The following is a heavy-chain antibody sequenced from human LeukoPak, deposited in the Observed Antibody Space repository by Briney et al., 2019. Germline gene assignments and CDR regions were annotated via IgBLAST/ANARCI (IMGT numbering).Heavy chain of an antibody. V-gene: IGHV3-30*02. Sequence: GGSLRLSCAASGFTFSSYGMHWVRQAPGKGLERVAFIRYDGSNKYYADSVKGRFTISRDNSKNTLYLQMNSLRAEDTAVYYCAKDGPYCSGGSCYSGRIDYWGQGTLVTVSS. CDR3: AKDGPYCSGGSCYSGRIDY. D-gene: IGHD2-15*01. CDR2: IRYDGSNK. J-gene: IGHJ4*02. CDR1: GFTFSSYG.